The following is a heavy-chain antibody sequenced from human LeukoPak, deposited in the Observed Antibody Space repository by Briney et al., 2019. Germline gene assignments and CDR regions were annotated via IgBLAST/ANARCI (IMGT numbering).Heavy chain of an antibody. CDR3: ARRVGRLVPPDY. V-gene: IGHV5-51*01. CDR1: GYSFTSYW. Sequence: GESLKISCKGFGYSFTSYWIGWVRQMPGKGLEWTGIIYPGDSDTRYSPSFQGQVTISVDRSISTAYLQWSSLKASDTATYYCARRVGRLVPPDYWGQGTLVTVSS. CDR2: IYPGDSDT. D-gene: IGHD3-9*01. J-gene: IGHJ4*02.